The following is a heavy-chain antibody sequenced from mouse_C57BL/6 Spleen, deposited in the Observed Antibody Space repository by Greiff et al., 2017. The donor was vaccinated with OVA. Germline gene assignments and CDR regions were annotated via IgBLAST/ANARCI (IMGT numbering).Heavy chain of an antibody. CDR3: ARNGCSGSSYRTNFDY. D-gene: IGHD1-1*01. V-gene: IGHV2-2*01. Sequence: QVQLQQSGPGLVQPSQSLSITCTVSGFSLTSYGVHWVRQSPGKGLEWLGVIWSGGSTDYNAAFISRLSISKDNSKSQVFFKMTSLQADDTAIYYWARNGCSGSSYRTNFDYWGQGTTLTVSS. CDR1: GFSLTSYG. J-gene: IGHJ2*01. CDR2: IWSGGST.